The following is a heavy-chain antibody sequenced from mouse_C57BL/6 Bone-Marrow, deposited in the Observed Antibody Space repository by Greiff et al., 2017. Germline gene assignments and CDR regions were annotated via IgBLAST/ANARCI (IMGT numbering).Heavy chain of an antibody. J-gene: IGHJ2*01. Sequence: EVKLVESGGGLVKPGGSLKLSCAASGFTFSSYAMSWVRQTPEKRLEWVATISDGGSYTYYPDNVKGRFTISRDNAKNNLYLQMSHLKSEDTAMYYCARDHSTFYYWGQGTTLTVSS. CDR2: ISDGGSYT. V-gene: IGHV5-4*01. CDR1: GFTFSSYA. CDR3: ARDHSTFYY. D-gene: IGHD2-5*01.